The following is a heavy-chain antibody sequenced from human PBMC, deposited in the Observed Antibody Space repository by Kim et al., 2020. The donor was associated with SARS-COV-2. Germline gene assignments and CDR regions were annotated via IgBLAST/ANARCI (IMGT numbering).Heavy chain of an antibody. CDR3: AKDQALSDFWSTYPAGCFDY. D-gene: IGHD3-3*01. CDR2: ISYDGSNK. CDR1: GFTFSSYA. Sequence: GGSLRLSCAASGFTFSSYAMHWVRQAPGKGLEWVAVISYDGSNKYFADSVEGRFTISRDNSKNTLYLQMNSLRAEDTALYSCAKDQALSDFWSTYPAGCFDYWGQGTLVTVSS. V-gene: IGHV3-30*18. J-gene: IGHJ4*02.